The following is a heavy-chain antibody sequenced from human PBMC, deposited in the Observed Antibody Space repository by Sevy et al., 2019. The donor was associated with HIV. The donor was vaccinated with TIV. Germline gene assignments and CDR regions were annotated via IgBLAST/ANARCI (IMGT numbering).Heavy chain of an antibody. J-gene: IGHJ5*02. CDR2: IWNDGGNQ. V-gene: IGHV3-33*01. CDR1: GFTFSSYG. Sequence: GGSLRLSCAASGFTFSSYGMHWVRQAPGKGLEWEAVIWNDGGNQYYADSVEGRFTVSRDNSTNTLYLQMNSLRVEDTAVYYCARAPGYCTSTNCYDWFDPWGHGTLVTVSS. D-gene: IGHD2-2*01. CDR3: ARAPGYCTSTNCYDWFDP.